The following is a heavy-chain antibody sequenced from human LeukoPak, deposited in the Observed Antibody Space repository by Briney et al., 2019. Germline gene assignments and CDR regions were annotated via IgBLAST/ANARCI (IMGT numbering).Heavy chain of an antibody. V-gene: IGHV1-18*01. D-gene: IGHD1-26*01. J-gene: IGHJ3*02. CDR1: GYTFTSYG. Sequence: ASVKVSCKASGYTFTSYGISWVRQAPGQGLEWMGWISAYNGNTNYAQKLQGRVTMTTDTSTSTAYMELRSLRSDDTAVYYCASEVGATGDDAFDIWGQGTMVTVSS. CDR2: ISAYNGNT. CDR3: ASEVGATGDDAFDI.